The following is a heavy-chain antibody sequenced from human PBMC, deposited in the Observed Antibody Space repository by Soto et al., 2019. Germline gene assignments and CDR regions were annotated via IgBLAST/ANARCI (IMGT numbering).Heavy chain of an antibody. CDR1: GYTFSNYY. V-gene: IGHV1-46*01. D-gene: IGHD2-2*01. Sequence: QVQLVQSGAEVKKPGASVKVSCKTSGYTFSNYYINWVRQAPGQGLEWMGRINPSGGGTTYAQKFQGRVTMTRVTSTSTVYMHLSSLRSEDTAVYYCARSQEVVVVPAAPIDYWGQGTLVTVSS. CDR3: ARSQEVVVVPAAPIDY. J-gene: IGHJ4*02. CDR2: INPSGGGT.